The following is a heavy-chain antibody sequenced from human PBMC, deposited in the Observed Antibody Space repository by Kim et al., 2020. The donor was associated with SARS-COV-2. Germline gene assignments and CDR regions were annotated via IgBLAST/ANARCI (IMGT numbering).Heavy chain of an antibody. J-gene: IGHJ3*02. CDR1: GFAFSTYS. CDR3: ARVVGTTTAQGAFDI. D-gene: IGHD1-26*01. Sequence: GGSLRLSCAASGFAFSTYSMNWVRQALGKGLEWLSYFSSTGSAIYYADSVKGRFTISRDNAKNSLYLQMNSLRVEDTAVYYCARVVGTTTAQGAFDIWGQGTMVTVSS. CDR2: FSSTGSAI. V-gene: IGHV3-48*04.